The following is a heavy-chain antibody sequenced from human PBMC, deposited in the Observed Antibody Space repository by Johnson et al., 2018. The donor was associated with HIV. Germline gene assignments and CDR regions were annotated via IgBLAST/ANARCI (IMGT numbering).Heavy chain of an antibody. Sequence: QVQLVESGGGLVQPGGSLRLSCAASGFTVSSNYMSWVRQAPGKGLEWVSGISGRGSIIYSADSMQGRFTISRDNAKNSLYLQMNSLRAEDTALYYCAREVRLGYCSGGSCYGDALDIWGQGTMVTVSS. J-gene: IGHJ3*02. CDR3: AREVRLGYCSGGSCYGDALDI. V-gene: IGHV3-11*01. CDR1: GFTVSSNY. D-gene: IGHD2-15*01. CDR2: ISGRGSII.